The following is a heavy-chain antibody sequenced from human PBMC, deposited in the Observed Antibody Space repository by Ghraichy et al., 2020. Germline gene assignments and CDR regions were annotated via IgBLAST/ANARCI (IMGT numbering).Heavy chain of an antibody. CDR3: ATGLTIVGVVTPLDY. CDR1: GYTLTELS. J-gene: IGHJ4*02. CDR2: FDREDGKR. Sequence: VKVSCKVSGYTLTELSMQWVRQSPGKGLEWMGGFDREDGKRIYAQKFQGRVTMTEDTSTDTAYMELSSLRSEDTAVYYCATGLTIVGVVTPLDYWGQGTLVTVSS. D-gene: IGHD3-3*01. V-gene: IGHV1-24*01.